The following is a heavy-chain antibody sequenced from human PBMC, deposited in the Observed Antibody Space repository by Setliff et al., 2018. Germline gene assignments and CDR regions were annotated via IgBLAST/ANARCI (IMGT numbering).Heavy chain of an antibody. D-gene: IGHD3-3*01. CDR1: GGSISSHY. CDR2: VHYSGSI. Sequence: SETLSLTCTVSGGSISSHYWSWIRQPPGKGLEWIGYVHYSGSINYNPSLKSRVTISVDTSKNQFSLKMTSMTAADTAVYYCARDYTYYDFWSGPSSDAFDIWGQGTMVTVSS. V-gene: IGHV4-59*11. J-gene: IGHJ3*02. CDR3: ARDYTYYDFWSGPSSDAFDI.